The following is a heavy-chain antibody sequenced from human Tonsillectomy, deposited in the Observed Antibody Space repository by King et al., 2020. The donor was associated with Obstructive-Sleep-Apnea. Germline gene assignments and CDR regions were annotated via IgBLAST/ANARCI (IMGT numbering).Heavy chain of an antibody. CDR3: TSIY. J-gene: IGHJ4*02. CDR2: IKSKAEGGTT. V-gene: IGHV3-15*01. CDR1: GFTLSDSW. Sequence: VQLVESGGGLVKPGGSLRLSCAASGFTLSDSWMSWVRQAPGKGLEWVGRIKSKAEGGTTDYAAPGKGRFTISRDDSKNTLYLQMSSLKTEDTAVYYCTSIYWGQGTLVTVSS.